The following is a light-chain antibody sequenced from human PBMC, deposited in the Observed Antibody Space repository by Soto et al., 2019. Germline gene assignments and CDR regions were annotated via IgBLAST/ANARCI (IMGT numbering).Light chain of an antibody. CDR2: NND. CDR1: SSNIGSNT. V-gene: IGLV1-44*01. Sequence: QSVLTQPPSASGTPGQRVTISCSGSSSNIGSNTVNWYQQVPGTAPKVLISNNDERPSGVTDRFSGSKSGTSASLAITRPQSEVKAFDYCPAWDDSLNGYVFGIGTKVTVL. J-gene: IGLJ1*01. CDR3: PAWDDSLNGYV.